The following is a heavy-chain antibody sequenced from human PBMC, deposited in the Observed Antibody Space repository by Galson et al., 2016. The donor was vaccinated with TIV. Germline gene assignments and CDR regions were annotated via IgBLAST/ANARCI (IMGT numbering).Heavy chain of an antibody. CDR3: ARRDSTGISNFDF. J-gene: IGHJ4*02. CDR1: EYSFTSYW. D-gene: IGHD3-22*01. Sequence: QSGAEVKKPGESLKISCKGSEYSFTSYWIGWVRQMPGKGLEWMGIIYPGDSDTRYSPSFQGQVTITADKSTRTAYLQWSSLKASDTAVYYCARRDSTGISNFDFWGQGTLVTVSS. V-gene: IGHV5-51*01. CDR2: IYPGDSDT.